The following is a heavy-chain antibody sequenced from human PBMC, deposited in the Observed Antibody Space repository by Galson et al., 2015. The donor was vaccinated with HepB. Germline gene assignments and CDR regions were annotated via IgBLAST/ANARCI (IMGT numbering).Heavy chain of an antibody. V-gene: IGHV3-30-3*01. CDR3: ARESFGVLENGMDV. Sequence: SLRLSCATSGFTFSSYVMHWVRQAPGKGLEWVAVISYDGSNKYYADSVKGRFTMSRDNSKNTLYLQMNSLRVEDTAVYYCARESFGVLENGMDVWGQGTTVTVSS. CDR2: ISYDGSNK. D-gene: IGHD3-10*01. J-gene: IGHJ6*02. CDR1: GFTFSSYV.